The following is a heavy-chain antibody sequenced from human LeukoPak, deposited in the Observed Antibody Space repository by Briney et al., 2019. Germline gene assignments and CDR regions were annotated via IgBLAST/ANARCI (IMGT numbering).Heavy chain of an antibody. CDR3: VRGAYSSSWLNFDY. J-gene: IGHJ4*02. Sequence: GGSLRLSCAASGFTFSSYAMSWVRQAPGKGLEWVALIPYDGSNKYYADSVKGRFTVSRDNSKNTLYLQMNSLRAEDTAVYYCVRGAYSSSWLNFDYWGQGTLVTVSS. D-gene: IGHD6-13*01. CDR1: GFTFSSYA. CDR2: IPYDGSNK. V-gene: IGHV3-30*19.